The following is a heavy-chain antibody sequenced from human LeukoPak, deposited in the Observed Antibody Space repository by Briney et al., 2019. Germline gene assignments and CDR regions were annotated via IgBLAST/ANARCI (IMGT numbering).Heavy chain of an antibody. J-gene: IGHJ4*02. CDR3: GRLKRSGYIIDL. D-gene: IGHD3-16*02. CDR2: IYSGGNT. V-gene: IGHV3-53*01. CDR1: GFTVSRNS. Sequence: GGSLRLSCAVSGFTVSRNSMTWVRQAPGKGLECVSLIYSGGNTSYTDSVKGRITISRDNSRNTLYLQLNSLRAEDTDVYYCGRLKRSGYIIDLWGQGTLVTVSS.